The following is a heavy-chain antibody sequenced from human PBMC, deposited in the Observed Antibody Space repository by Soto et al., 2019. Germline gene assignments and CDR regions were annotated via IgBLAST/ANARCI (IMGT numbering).Heavy chain of an antibody. CDR2: ISGSGGST. D-gene: IGHD6-13*01. V-gene: IGHV3-23*01. Sequence: VQLLESGGDLVQPGGSLRLSCAASDLAFSNYAMSWVRQAPGRGLEWVLGISGSGGSTFYAGSVKGRFTISRDNYKNTVFLQMNSLRAEDSAVYYCARHQDSSTWYIYPIDFWGQGTLVTVSS. CDR3: ARHQDSSTWYIYPIDF. J-gene: IGHJ4*02. CDR1: DLAFSNYA.